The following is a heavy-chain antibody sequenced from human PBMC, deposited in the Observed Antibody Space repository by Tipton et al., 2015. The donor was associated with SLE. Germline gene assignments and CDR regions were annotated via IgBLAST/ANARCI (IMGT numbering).Heavy chain of an antibody. CDR3: AISLYSSPDY. CDR1: GFTFSTYA. CDR2: IRGGASGT. D-gene: IGHD6-13*01. Sequence: SLRLSCAASGFTFSTYAMTWVRQAPGKGLEWVSAIRGGASGTYYTDSVKGRFTISRDNSKNTLYLQMNSLRAEDTAVYYCAISLYSSPDYWGQGTLVTVSS. V-gene: IGHV3-23*01. J-gene: IGHJ4*02.